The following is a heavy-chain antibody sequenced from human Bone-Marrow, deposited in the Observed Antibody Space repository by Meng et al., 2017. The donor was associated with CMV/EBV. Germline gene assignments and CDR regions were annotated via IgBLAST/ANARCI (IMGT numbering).Heavy chain of an antibody. V-gene: IGHV4-30-4*08. Sequence: SLRLSCTVSAGSVSSGSYYWSWIRQPPGKGLEWIGYIYYSGSTYYNPSLKSRVTISVDTSKNQFSLKLSSVTAADTAVYYCARAVVVVPAAIRDYYYYGMDVWGQGTTVTVSS. CDR1: AGSVSSGSYY. D-gene: IGHD2-2*02. CDR3: ARAVVVVPAAIRDYYYYGMDV. J-gene: IGHJ6*02. CDR2: IYYSGST.